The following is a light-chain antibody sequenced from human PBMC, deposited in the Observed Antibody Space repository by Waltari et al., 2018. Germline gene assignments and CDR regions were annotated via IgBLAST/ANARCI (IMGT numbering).Light chain of an antibody. V-gene: IGKV4-1*01. CDR2: WAS. Sequence: DIVMTQSPDSLAVSLGERATINCKSSQSVLHNSKNKNSLAWYQHKPGQPPKLLIYWASTRESGVPDRCSGSGSGTDFTLTISSLQAEDVAFYYCQQYYDTPFTFGPGTKVDIK. CDR1: QSVLHNSKNKNS. J-gene: IGKJ3*01. CDR3: QQYYDTPFT.